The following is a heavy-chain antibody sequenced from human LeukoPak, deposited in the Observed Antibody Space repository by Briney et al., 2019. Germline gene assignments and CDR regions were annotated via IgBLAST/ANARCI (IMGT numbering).Heavy chain of an antibody. D-gene: IGHD3-3*01. V-gene: IGHV3-23*01. Sequence: GGSLRLSCAASGFTFSSYGMHWVRQAPGKGLEWVSAISNSGGRTFYADSVKGRFTISRDNSKNMVYVQMGSLKADDTGIYYCAKVLHDDQNVFDYWGQGTLVTVSS. CDR2: ISNSGGRT. CDR3: AKVLHDDQNVFDY. CDR1: GFTFSSYG. J-gene: IGHJ4*02.